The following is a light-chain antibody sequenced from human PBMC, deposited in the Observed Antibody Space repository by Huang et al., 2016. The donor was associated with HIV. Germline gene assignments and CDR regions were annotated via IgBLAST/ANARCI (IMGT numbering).Light chain of an antibody. Sequence: EIVMTQSPATLSVSPGERATLSCRASQSVNINLAWYQHQPGQAPRRLIYGASTRATGIPARFSGSGSGTEFTLTISSLQSEDFAVYYCQQYSDWPLFGQGTRLDIK. V-gene: IGKV3-15*01. CDR1: QSVNIN. CDR2: GAS. J-gene: IGKJ5*01. CDR3: QQYSDWPL.